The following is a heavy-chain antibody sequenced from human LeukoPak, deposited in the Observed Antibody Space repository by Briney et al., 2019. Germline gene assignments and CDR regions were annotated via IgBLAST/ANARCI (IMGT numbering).Heavy chain of an antibody. CDR3: ASTSGYQPVDY. CDR1: GFTFSSYA. CDR2: ISYDGSNK. V-gene: IGHV3-30*04. J-gene: IGHJ4*02. Sequence: GGSLRLSCAASGFTFSSYAMHWVRQAPGKGLEWVAVISYDGSNKYYADSVKGRFTISRDNSKNTLYLQMNSLRAEDTAVYYCASTSGYQPVDYWGQGTLVTVSS. D-gene: IGHD3-3*01.